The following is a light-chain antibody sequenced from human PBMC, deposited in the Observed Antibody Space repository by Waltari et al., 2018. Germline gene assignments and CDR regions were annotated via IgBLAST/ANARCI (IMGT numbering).Light chain of an antibody. CDR1: QSVAKY. V-gene: IGKV3-20*01. CDR2: HTS. CDR3: QKYDSLPAT. Sequence: EIVLTQSPGTLSLSPGETSSLSCRASQSVAKYLAWYQQKPGQAPRLLIYHTSNRANGIPDRFSGSGSGTEFSLTISRLDPEDFAVYYCQKYDSLPATFGQGTKVEIK. J-gene: IGKJ1*01.